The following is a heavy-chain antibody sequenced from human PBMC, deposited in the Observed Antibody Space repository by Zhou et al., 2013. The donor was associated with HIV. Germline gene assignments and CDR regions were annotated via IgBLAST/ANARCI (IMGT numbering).Heavy chain of an antibody. Sequence: QVYLVQSGAEVKKPGASVKISCKASGYVFTRHWMHWARQAPGQGLEWMGIINPKDGGLNYAQKFMDRVTLTSDTSTSTFYMELRRLTSEDTAIYYCARGPPFDDILTGYLRADLYYFDYWGQGTLVTVSS. D-gene: IGHD3-9*01. J-gene: IGHJ4*02. V-gene: IGHV1-46*01. CDR3: ARGPPFDDILTGYLRADLYYFDY. CDR2: INPKDGGL. CDR1: GYVFTRHW.